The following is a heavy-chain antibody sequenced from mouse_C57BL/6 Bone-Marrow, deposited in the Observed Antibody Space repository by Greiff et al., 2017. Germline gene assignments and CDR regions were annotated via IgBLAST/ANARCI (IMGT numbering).Heavy chain of an antibody. CDR1: GYTFTSYW. V-gene: IGHV1-72*01. Sequence: VQLQQPGAELVKPGASVKLSCKASGYTFTSYWMHWVKQRPGRGLEWIGRIDPNSGGTKYNEKFKSQATLTVDKPSSTAYLPLRSLTSEDWAVYDCARYGYDYVAWLAYWGQGTLVTVSA. D-gene: IGHD2-4*01. CDR3: ARYGYDYVAWLAY. J-gene: IGHJ3*01. CDR2: IDPNSGGT.